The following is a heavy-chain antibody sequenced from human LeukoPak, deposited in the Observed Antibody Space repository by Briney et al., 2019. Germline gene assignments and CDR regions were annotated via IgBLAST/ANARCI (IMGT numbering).Heavy chain of an antibody. D-gene: IGHD2-15*01. CDR1: DGSITRSSYY. V-gene: IGHV4-39*01. J-gene: IGHJ6*02. CDR2: IYYTGIA. CDR3: ARHTRVTSVVRVYGFDV. Sequence: SETLSLTCTVSDGSITRSSYYWGWIRQTPGEGLDWIGSIYYTGIAYYNPSLQGRVTMSVDTSKNQFSLKLTSVTAADTSVFYCARHTRVTSVVRVYGFDVWGQGTTVIVSS.